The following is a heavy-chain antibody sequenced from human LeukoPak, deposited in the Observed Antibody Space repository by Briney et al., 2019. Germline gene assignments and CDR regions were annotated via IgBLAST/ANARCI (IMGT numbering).Heavy chain of an antibody. CDR3: ARDISSSTRAFDI. J-gene: IGHJ3*02. Sequence: GGSLRLSCAASGFTFSSYAMNWVRQAPGKGLEWVSAISGSGGSTYYADSVKGRFTIFRDTAKNSLFLQMNNLRGEDTAVYYCARDISSSTRAFDIWGQGTMVTVS. V-gene: IGHV3-23*01. D-gene: IGHD2-15*01. CDR1: GFTFSSYA. CDR2: ISGSGGST.